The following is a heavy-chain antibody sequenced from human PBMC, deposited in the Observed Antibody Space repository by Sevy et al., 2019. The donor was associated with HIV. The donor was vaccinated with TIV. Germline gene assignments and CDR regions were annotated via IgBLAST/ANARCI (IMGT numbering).Heavy chain of an antibody. CDR2: ISSNGGST. D-gene: IGHD5-12*01. J-gene: IGHJ3*02. CDR3: ARGGVATIINDAFDI. Sequence: GGSLRLSCAASGFTFSSYAMHWVRQAPGKGLEYVSAISSNGGSTFYADSVKGRFTISRDNSNNTLYFQMCSLRAEDMAVYYCARGGVATIINDAFDIWGQGTMVTVSS. CDR1: GFTFSSYA. V-gene: IGHV3-64*02.